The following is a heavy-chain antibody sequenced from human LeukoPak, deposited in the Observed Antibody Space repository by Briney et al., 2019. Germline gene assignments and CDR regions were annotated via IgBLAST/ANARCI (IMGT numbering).Heavy chain of an antibody. CDR3: AREGAVAGGFDY. CDR2: INHSGST. J-gene: IGHJ4*02. CDR1: GGSFSGYY. Sequence: PSETLSLTCAVYGGSFSGYYWSWIRQPPGKGLEWIGEINHSGSTNYNPSLKSRVTISVDTSKNQFSLKLSSVTAADTAVYYCAREGAVAGGFDYWGQGTLVTVSS. V-gene: IGHV4-34*01. D-gene: IGHD6-19*01.